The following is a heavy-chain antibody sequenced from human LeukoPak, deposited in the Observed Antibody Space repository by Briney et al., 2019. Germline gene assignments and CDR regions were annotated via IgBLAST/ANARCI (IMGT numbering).Heavy chain of an antibody. V-gene: IGHV4-4*02. D-gene: IGHD3-9*01. CDR2: IYHSGNT. Sequence: SETLSLTCAVSGGSISSSNWWSWVRQPPGKGLEWIGEIYHSGNTNYNPSLKSRVTISVDKSKNQFSLKLSSVTAADTAVYYCARWGGTYDILTGYYLFDYWGQGTLVTVSS. CDR3: ARWGGTYDILTGYYLFDY. J-gene: IGHJ4*02. CDR1: GGSISSSNW.